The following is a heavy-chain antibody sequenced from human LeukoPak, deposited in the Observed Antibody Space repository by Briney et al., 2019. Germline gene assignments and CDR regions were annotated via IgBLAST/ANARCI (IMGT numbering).Heavy chain of an antibody. D-gene: IGHD3-3*01. CDR1: GYSISSGYY. J-gene: IGHJ5*02. CDR2: IYHSGST. Sequence: PSETLSLTCTVSGYSISSGYYWGWIRPPPGKGLEWIGSIYHSGSTYYNPSLKSRVTISVDTSKNQFSLKLNSVTAADTAVYYCARMGPIFGVVIDNWFDPWGQGTLVTVSS. V-gene: IGHV4-38-2*02. CDR3: ARMGPIFGVVIDNWFDP.